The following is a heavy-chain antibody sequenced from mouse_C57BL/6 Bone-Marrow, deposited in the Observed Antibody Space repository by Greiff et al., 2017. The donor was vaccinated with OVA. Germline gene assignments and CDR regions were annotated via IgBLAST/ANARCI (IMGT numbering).Heavy chain of an antibody. D-gene: IGHD3-3*01. CDR2: IDPNSDGT. CDR3: GGRDGVLYAMGD. Sequence: QVQLQQPGAELVKPGASVKLSCKASGYTFTSYWMHWMKQSPGRGLEWIGSIDPNSDGTKYNEKFKSKATLTVDKPSSTAYMQLSRLTSEDSAVYNCGGRDGVLYAMGDWGKGTTVTVDS. J-gene: IGHJ4*01. V-gene: IGHV1-72*01. CDR1: GYTFTSYW.